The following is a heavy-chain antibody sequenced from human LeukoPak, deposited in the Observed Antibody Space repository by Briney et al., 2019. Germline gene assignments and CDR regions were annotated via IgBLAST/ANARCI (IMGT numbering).Heavy chain of an antibody. CDR2: ISYDGINK. J-gene: IGHJ4*02. D-gene: IGHD2-2*01. V-gene: IGHV3-30-3*01. Sequence: GGSLRLSCAASGFTFRSYAMHWVRQAPGKGLGWVAVISYDGINKYYADSVKGRFTISRDNSKNTLYLQMNSLRAEGTAVYYCASGGGYCSSTSCYVSDYWGQGTLVTVSS. CDR1: GFTFRSYA. CDR3: ASGGGYCSSTSCYVSDY.